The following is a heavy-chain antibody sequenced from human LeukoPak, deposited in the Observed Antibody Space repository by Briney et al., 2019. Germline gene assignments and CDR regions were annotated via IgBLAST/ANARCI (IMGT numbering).Heavy chain of an antibody. J-gene: IGHJ3*02. V-gene: IGHV4-4*02. D-gene: IGHD3-22*01. Sequence: SGTLSLTCAVSGGSISSSNWWSWVRQPPGKGLEWIGGIYHSGSTNYNPSLKSRVTISVDKSKSQFSLKLSSVTAADTAVYYCARKTYDSSGLIPHPGVFDIWGQGTMVTVSS. CDR2: IYHSGST. CDR3: ARKTYDSSGLIPHPGVFDI. CDR1: GGSISSSNW.